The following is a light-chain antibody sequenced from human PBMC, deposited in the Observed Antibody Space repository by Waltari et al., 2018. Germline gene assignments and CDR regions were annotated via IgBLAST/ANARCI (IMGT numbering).Light chain of an antibody. V-gene: IGLV2-23*02. J-gene: IGLJ2*01. CDR3: CSYTSIGPVL. Sequence: QSALTQPASVSGSPGQSIAISCIGTSSDVGANNFLSWYQQHPGRAPKLMINEVTKRPSGVSTRFSGSKSGNTASLTISGLQAEDEADYYCCSYTSIGPVLIGGGTKVTVL. CDR1: SSDVGANNF. CDR2: EVT.